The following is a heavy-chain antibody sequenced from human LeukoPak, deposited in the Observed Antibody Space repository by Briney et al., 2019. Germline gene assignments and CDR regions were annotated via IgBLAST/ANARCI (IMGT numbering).Heavy chain of an antibody. CDR2: INPNSGGT. V-gene: IGHV1-2*02. J-gene: IGHJ4*02. Sequence: ASVKVSCKASGYTFTSYDINWVRQATGQGLEWMGWINPNSGGTNYAQKFQGRVTMTRDTSISTAYMELSRLRSDDTAVYYCASSLFKVGATIWGQGTLVTVSS. CDR1: GYTFTSYD. CDR3: ASSLFKVGATI. D-gene: IGHD1-26*01.